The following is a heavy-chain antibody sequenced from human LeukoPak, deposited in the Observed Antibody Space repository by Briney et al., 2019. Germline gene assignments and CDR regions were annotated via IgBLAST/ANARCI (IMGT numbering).Heavy chain of an antibody. Sequence: ASVKVSCKASGGTFSSYAISWVRQAPGQGLEWMGGIIPIFGTANYAQKFQGRVTITADKSTSTAYMELNSLRSEDTAVYYCASAPPYFNNVGVRGANYMDVWGKGTTVTISS. CDR1: GGTFSSYA. V-gene: IGHV1-69*06. J-gene: IGHJ6*03. CDR2: IIPIFGTA. D-gene: IGHD2/OR15-2a*01. CDR3: ASAPPYFNNVGVRGANYMDV.